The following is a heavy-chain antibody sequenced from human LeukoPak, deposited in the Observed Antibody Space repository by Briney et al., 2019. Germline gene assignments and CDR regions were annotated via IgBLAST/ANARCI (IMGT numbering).Heavy chain of an antibody. D-gene: IGHD6-19*01. CDR3: AKDSGYSDGWYSD. J-gene: IGHJ4*02. V-gene: IGHV3-23*01. CDR1: EFTLSTYG. Sequence: RPGGSLRLSCAASEFTLSTYGMNWVRQAPGKGLEWVSTISDRWTNYADSVKGRFTISRDDSQNTLFLQMNSLRVKDTAIYYCAKDSGYSDGWYSDWGQGTLVTVSS. CDR2: ISDRWT.